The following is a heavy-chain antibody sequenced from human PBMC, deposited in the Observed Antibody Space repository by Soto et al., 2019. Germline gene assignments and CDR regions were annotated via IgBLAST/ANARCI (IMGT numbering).Heavy chain of an antibody. Sequence: GGSLRLSCTASGFTSSTYAMSWVRQAPGKGLEWVSTISDSGSTYYADSVKGRFTISRDNSKNTLYLEMNSLRAEDTAVYYCAKDKGGRYCSRTSCLYSFDYWGQGTLVTVSS. CDR2: ISDSGST. CDR3: AKDKGGRYCSRTSCLYSFDY. D-gene: IGHD2-2*01. V-gene: IGHV3-23*01. J-gene: IGHJ4*02. CDR1: GFTSSTYA.